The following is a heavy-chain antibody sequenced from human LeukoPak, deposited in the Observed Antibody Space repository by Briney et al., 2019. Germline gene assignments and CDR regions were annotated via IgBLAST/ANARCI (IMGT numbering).Heavy chain of an antibody. Sequence: SETLSLTCAVDGYSISSGYYWGWIRQPPGKGLEWIGSVYRDGGTYYNSSLKSRVILSVDTSKNQFALKMTSVTAADTAVYYCARIWRGVISPIDYWGQGTPVVVSS. CDR3: ARIWRGVISPIDY. D-gene: IGHD3-10*01. CDR2: VYRDGGT. V-gene: IGHV4-38-2*01. CDR1: GYSISSGYY. J-gene: IGHJ4*02.